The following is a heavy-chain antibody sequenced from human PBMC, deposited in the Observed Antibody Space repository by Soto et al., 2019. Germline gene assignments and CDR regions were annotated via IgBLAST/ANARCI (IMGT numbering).Heavy chain of an antibody. CDR2: ITSSGYYI. CDR1: GFTFSDYS. J-gene: IGHJ3*02. V-gene: IGHV3-21*01. CDR3: ARPAAGITMVRGVFHAFDI. Sequence: EVPLVESGGGLVQPGGSLRLSCAASGFTFSDYSINWVRQAPGKGLEWVSSITSSGYYIFYADSVKGRFTISKDNAENSRFLQINGLRAEDTAIYYGARPAAGITMVRGVFHAFDIWGQGTVVTVSS. D-gene: IGHD3-10*01.